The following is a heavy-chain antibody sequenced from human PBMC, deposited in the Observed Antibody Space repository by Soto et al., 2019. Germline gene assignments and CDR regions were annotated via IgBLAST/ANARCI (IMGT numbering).Heavy chain of an antibody. Sequence: PGGSLRLSCAASGFTFSSYSMNWVRQAPGKGLEWVSHISSSSSTIYYADSVKGRFTISRDNSKNTLYLQMNSLRAEDTAVYYCAKWYCSGGSCYSGLFDYWGQGTLVTVSS. CDR2: ISSSSSTI. J-gene: IGHJ4*02. CDR1: GFTFSSYS. V-gene: IGHV3-48*01. D-gene: IGHD2-15*01. CDR3: AKWYCSGGSCYSGLFDY.